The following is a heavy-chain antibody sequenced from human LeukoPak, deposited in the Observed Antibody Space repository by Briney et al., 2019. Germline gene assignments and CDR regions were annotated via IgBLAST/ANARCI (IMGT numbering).Heavy chain of an antibody. V-gene: IGHV1-24*01. D-gene: IGHD3-16*02. CDR1: GYTFNDYG. CDR3: ATMRDSLNWYFDL. Sequence: GASVEVSCKASGYTFNDYGVSWVRQAPGKGLEWMGGLDPEDGETIYTQKFQGRVTMTEDTSTDTAYMELSSLRSEDTAVYYCATMRDSLNWYFDLWGRGTLVTVSS. J-gene: IGHJ2*01. CDR2: LDPEDGET.